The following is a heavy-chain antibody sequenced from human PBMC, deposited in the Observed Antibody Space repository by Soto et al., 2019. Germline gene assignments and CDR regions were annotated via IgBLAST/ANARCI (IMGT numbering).Heavy chain of an antibody. CDR3: ARSPAADRYSSSSVDY. D-gene: IGHD6-6*01. V-gene: IGHV4-31*03. CDR2: IYYSGST. CDR1: GGSIISGGYY. Sequence: KPSETLSLTCTVSGGSIISGGYYWIWIRQHPGKGLEWIGYIYYSGSTYYNPSLKSRVTISVDTSKNQFSLKLSSVTAADTAVYYCARSPAADRYSSSSVDYWGQGTLVTVSS. J-gene: IGHJ4*02.